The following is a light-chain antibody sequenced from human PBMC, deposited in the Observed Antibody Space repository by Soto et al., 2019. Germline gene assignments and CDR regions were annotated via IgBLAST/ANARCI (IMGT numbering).Light chain of an antibody. CDR2: GAS. CDR3: QQYGSSQIT. J-gene: IGKJ5*01. V-gene: IGKV3-20*01. CDR1: QSVSSIY. Sequence: ILLTQSQSTLSLSPGERATLSCRASQSVSSIYLAWYQQKPGQAPRLLIYGASSRATGIPDRFSGSGSGTDFTLTISRLEPEDFAVYYCQQYGSSQITFGQGTRLE.